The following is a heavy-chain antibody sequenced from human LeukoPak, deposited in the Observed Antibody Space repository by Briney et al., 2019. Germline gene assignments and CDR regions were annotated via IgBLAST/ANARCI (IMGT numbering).Heavy chain of an antibody. D-gene: IGHD4-17*01. CDR3: AKDQTADYGYYVPYGMDV. Sequence: PGGSLRLSCAASGFTFSSYGMHWVRQAPGEGLEWVAVISYDGSNKYYADSVKGRFTISRDNSKNTLYLQMNSLRAEDTAVYYCAKDQTADYGYYVPYGMDVWGQGTMVTVSS. CDR1: GFTFSSYG. CDR2: ISYDGSNK. V-gene: IGHV3-30*18. J-gene: IGHJ6*02.